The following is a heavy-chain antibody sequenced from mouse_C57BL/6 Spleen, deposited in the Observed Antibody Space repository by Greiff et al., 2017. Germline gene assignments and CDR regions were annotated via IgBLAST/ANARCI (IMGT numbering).Heavy chain of an antibody. CDR1: GYTFTSYW. Sequence: QVQLQQSGAELVMPGASVKLSCKASGYTFTSYWMHWVKQRPGQGLEWIGEIDPSDSYTNYNQKFKGKSTLTVDKSSSTAYMQLSSLTSEDSAVYYCARFITTVVAHDYWGQGTTLTVSS. CDR3: ARFITTVVAHDY. D-gene: IGHD1-1*01. V-gene: IGHV1-69*01. CDR2: IDPSDSYT. J-gene: IGHJ2*01.